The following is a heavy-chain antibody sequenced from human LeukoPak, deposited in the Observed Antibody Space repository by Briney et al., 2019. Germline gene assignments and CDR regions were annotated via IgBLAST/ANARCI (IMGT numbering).Heavy chain of an antibody. D-gene: IGHD3-10*01. CDR1: GFSFRSYK. V-gene: IGHV3-48*03. CDR3: ARGITTIRGVIAIDF. J-gene: IGHJ4*02. Sequence: GGSLRLSCAASGFSFRSYKVNWVRQVPGKGLEWVSYISNSGYTIGYADSVRGRFTISRDNANSSLYLQMSSLRAEDTAVYYCARGITTIRGVIAIDFWGQGTLVTVSS. CDR2: ISNSGYTI.